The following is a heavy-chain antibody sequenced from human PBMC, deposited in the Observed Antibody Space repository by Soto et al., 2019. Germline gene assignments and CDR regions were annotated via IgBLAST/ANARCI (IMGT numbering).Heavy chain of an antibody. V-gene: IGHV4-31*03. CDR1: GGSISSINNHFSNHY. CDR3: ASTYYNASSGPFDY. D-gene: IGHD3-22*01. Sequence: PSETLSLTCTVSGGSISSINNHFSNHYCSWIRLSPGKGLEWIGYIYYSGTTYYSPSLESRVTISVDMSENQFSLKLNSVTAADTAVYYCASTYYNASSGPFDYWGQGTLVTVS. CDR2: IYYSGTT. J-gene: IGHJ4*02.